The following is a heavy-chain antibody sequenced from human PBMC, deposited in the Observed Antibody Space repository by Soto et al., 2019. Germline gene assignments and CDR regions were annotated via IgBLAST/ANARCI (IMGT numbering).Heavy chain of an antibody. D-gene: IGHD2-15*01. CDR3: ARRRLPRRHCNGGGCYSSFDY. J-gene: IGHJ4*02. CDR1: GYSFTGYF. Sequence: ASVNVSCKVSGYSFTGYFMHWVRQAPGQGLELMGWINPHSGGRNFAQKFQGRVTMTRDTSISTANMERSGLTSDDTALYYCARRRLPRRHCNGGGCYSSFDYWGQGTLDTVSS. CDR2: INPHSGGR. V-gene: IGHV1-2*02.